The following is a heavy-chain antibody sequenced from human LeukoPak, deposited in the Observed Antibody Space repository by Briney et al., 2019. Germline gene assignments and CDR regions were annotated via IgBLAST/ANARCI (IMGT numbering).Heavy chain of an antibody. CDR2: VYPADSDI. D-gene: IGHD2-15*01. CDR1: GYSINNYW. CDR3: ARQEYCSGASCYTWFDP. Sequence: GESLKISCKGSGYSINNYWIAWVRQMPGKGLEWMGIVYPADSDIRYSPSFQGQVTISADKSISTAYLQWNSLKASDTAMYYCARQEYCSGASCYTWFDPWGQGTLVTVSS. V-gene: IGHV5-51*01. J-gene: IGHJ5*02.